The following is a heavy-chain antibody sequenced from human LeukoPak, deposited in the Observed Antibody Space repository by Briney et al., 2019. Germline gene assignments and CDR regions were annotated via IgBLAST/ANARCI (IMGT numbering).Heavy chain of an antibody. CDR1: GYTFTGYY. CDR2: INPNSGGT. CDR3: ARVGDSSGNPLDY. V-gene: IGHV1-2*06. J-gene: IGHJ4*02. Sequence: GASVKVSCKASGYTFTGYYMHWVRQAPGQGLEWMGRINPNSGGTNYAQKFQGRVTVTRDTSISTAYMELSRLRSDDTAVYYCARVGDSSGNPLDYWGQGTLVTVSS. D-gene: IGHD3-22*01.